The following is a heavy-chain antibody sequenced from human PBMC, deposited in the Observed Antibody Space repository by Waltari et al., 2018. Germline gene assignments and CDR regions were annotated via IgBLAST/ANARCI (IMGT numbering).Heavy chain of an antibody. CDR1: GFTFISYT. J-gene: IGHJ4*02. CDR2: ISYDGSNK. Sequence: QGQLVESGGGVVQPGRSLRLSCAASGFTFISYTMHWFRQAPGKGLEWVAVISYDGSNKYHADSVKGRFTISRDNSKNTLYLQMNSLRTEDTAVYYCARDGEMYCSSTSCYYFDHWGQGTLVTVSS. D-gene: IGHD2-2*01. V-gene: IGHV3-30*04. CDR3: ARDGEMYCSSTSCYYFDH.